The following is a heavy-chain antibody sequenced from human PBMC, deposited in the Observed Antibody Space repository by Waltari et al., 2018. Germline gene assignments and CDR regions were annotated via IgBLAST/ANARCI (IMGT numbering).Heavy chain of an antibody. CDR3: ARARYFGLLFAWFDP. J-gene: IGHJ5*02. Sequence: QVQLQESGPGLVKPSGTLSLTCTVSGESLSSSDWWTWVRQPPGKGLAWSGEIPHNGGPDYHPSLKSRVTISADKSRHQFSLKLNSVTAADTAVYFCARARYFGLLFAWFDPWGQGTLVTVSS. V-gene: IGHV4-4*02. D-gene: IGHD1-20*01. CDR1: GESLSSSDW. CDR2: IPHNGGP.